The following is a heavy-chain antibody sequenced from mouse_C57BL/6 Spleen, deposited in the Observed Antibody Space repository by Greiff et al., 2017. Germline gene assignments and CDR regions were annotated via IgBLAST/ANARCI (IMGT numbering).Heavy chain of an antibody. Sequence: QVQLQQPGAELVMPGASVKLSCKASGYTFTSYWMHWVKQRPGQGLEWIGEIDPSDSYTNYNQKFKGKSTLTVDKSSSTAYMQLSSLTSEGSAVYYCARRDYYGSSPYYFDYWGQGTTLTVSS. V-gene: IGHV1-69*01. J-gene: IGHJ2*01. D-gene: IGHD1-1*01. CDR2: IDPSDSYT. CDR3: ARRDYYGSSPYYFDY. CDR1: GYTFTSYW.